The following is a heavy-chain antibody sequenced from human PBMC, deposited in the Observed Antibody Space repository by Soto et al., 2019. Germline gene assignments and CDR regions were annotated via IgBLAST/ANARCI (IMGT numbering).Heavy chain of an antibody. J-gene: IGHJ4*02. CDR1: GFTFSSYS. CDR2: ISSSSSTI. D-gene: IGHD3-22*01. CDR3: ARDFEYYYDSSGYWEDFDY. Sequence: GGSLRLSCAASGFTFSSYSMNWVRQAPGKGLEWVSYISSSSSTIYYVDSVKGRFTISRDNAKNSLYLQMNSLRDEDTAVYYCARDFEYYYDSSGYWEDFDYWGQGTLVTVSS. V-gene: IGHV3-48*02.